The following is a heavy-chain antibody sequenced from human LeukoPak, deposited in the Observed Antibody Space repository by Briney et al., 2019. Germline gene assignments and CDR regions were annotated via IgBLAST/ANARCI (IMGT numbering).Heavy chain of an antibody. V-gene: IGHV1-2*02. CDR1: GYTFTGYY. J-gene: IGHJ6*04. D-gene: IGHD2-2*01. Sequence: GASVKVSCKASGYTFTGYYMHWVRQAPGQGLEWMGWINPNSGGTNYAQKFQGRVTMTRDTSISTAYMELSRLRSDDTAVYYCAGLGGCSSTSCYGMDVWGKGTTVTASS. CDR2: INPNSGGT. CDR3: AGLGGCSSTSCYGMDV.